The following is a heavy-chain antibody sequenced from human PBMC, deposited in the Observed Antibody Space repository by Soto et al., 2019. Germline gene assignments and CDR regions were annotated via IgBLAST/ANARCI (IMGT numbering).Heavy chain of an antibody. V-gene: IGHV6-1*01. CDR3: ARDQRSSSWFRCYYYGMDV. D-gene: IGHD6-13*01. J-gene: IGHJ6*02. CDR2: TYYRSKWYN. Sequence: SQALSLTCAISGGRVCSNSVAWNWIRQSPSRGLEWLGRTYYRSKWYNDYAGSVRRRMTISLDTAKNQLSLQLNSVTPEETPVYYCARDQRSSSWFRCYYYGMDVWGQRPTVTVSS. CDR1: GGRVCSNSVA.